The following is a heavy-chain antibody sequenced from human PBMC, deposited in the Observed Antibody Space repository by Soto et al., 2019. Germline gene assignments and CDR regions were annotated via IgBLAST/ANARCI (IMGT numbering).Heavy chain of an antibody. CDR1: GYSFTSYG. CDR2: ISAYNGNT. V-gene: IGHV1-18*01. D-gene: IGHD6-19*01. Sequence: QVQLVQSGAEVKKPGASVKVSCKASGYSFTSYGISWVRQAPGQGLEWMGWISAYNGNTKYAQKLQGGVTMTTDTATSTAYMELRSLTSDDTAVYYCASDLAVALIDYWGQGTLVTVSS. J-gene: IGHJ4*02. CDR3: ASDLAVALIDY.